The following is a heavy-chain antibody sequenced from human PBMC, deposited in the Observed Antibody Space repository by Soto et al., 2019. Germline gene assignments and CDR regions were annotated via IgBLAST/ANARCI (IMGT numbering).Heavy chain of an antibody. CDR1: GYTFTSYY. CDR2: INPSGGST. J-gene: IGHJ6*02. D-gene: IGHD3-10*01. Sequence: ASVKVSCKASGYTFTSYYMHWVRQAPGQGLEWMGIINPSGGSTSYAQKFQGRVTMTRDTSTSTVYMELSSLRSEDTAVYYCATSKYYYGSGSWDYYYGMDVWGQGTTVTVSS. CDR3: ATSKYYYGSGSWDYYYGMDV. V-gene: IGHV1-46*01.